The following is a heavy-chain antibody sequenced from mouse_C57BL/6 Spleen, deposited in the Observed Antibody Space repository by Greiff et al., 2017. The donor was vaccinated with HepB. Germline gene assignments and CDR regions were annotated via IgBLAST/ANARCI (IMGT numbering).Heavy chain of an antibody. D-gene: IGHD1-1*01. CDR2: IRLKSDNYAT. Sequence: EVKLEESGGGLVQPGGSMKLSCVASGFTFSNYWMNWVRQSPEKGLEWVAQIRLKSDNYATHYAESVKGRFTISRDDSKSSVYLQMNNLRAEDTGIYYCIYGSSYWFAYSGQGTLVTVSP. V-gene: IGHV6-3*01. CDR1: GFTFSNYW. CDR3: IYGSSYWFAY. J-gene: IGHJ3*01.